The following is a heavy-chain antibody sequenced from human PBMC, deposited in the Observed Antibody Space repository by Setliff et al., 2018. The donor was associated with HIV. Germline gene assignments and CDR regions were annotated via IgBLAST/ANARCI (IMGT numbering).Heavy chain of an antibody. D-gene: IGHD3-16*01. J-gene: IGHJ4*02. Sequence: SLTCTVSGVSIENNFWSWFRQPPGKGLEWIGYISYTGSTNYDSSLKSRLTIVADTSKSQFSLKLTSVAAADTAVYYCARGAYIKMNYCFDYWGRGTLVTVSS. CDR1: GVSIENNF. CDR2: ISYTGST. CDR3: ARGAYIKMNYCFDY. V-gene: IGHV4-59*01.